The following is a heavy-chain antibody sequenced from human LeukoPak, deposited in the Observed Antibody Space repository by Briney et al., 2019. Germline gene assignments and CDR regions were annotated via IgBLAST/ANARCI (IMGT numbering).Heavy chain of an antibody. D-gene: IGHD2-21*02. Sequence: GGSLRLSCAASGFTFTTYWMNWVRQAPGKGLEWVSSISSSSSYIYYADSVKGRFTISRDNAKNSLYLQMNSLRAEDTAVYYCARETYCGGDCYVQYYFDYWGQGTLVTVSS. CDR3: ARETYCGGDCYVQYYFDY. CDR2: ISSSSSYI. V-gene: IGHV3-21*01. J-gene: IGHJ4*02. CDR1: GFTFTTYW.